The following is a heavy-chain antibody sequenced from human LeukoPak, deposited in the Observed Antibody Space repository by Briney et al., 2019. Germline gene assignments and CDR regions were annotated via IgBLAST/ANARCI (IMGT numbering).Heavy chain of an antibody. CDR2: IYPGDSDT. CDR1: GYSFTSYW. J-gene: IGHJ4*02. Sequence: GESLKISCKGSGYSFTSYWIGWVRQMPGKGLEWMGIIYPGDSDTRYSPSFQGQVTISADKSISTAYLQWSSLEASDTAMYYCARHPRNIVVVAASRGYFDYWGQGTLVTVSS. CDR3: ARHPRNIVVVAASRGYFDY. V-gene: IGHV5-51*01. D-gene: IGHD2-15*01.